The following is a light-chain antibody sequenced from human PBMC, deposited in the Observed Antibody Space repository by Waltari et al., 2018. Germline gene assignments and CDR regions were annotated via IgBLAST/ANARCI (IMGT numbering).Light chain of an antibody. CDR2: GTS. CDR1: QSVSSSF. Sequence: EIVLTQSPVTLSLSPGERATLSCRASQSVSSSFLTWYQQKPGQAPRLRIYGTSTRATGIPDRFSGSGSATDFTLTISRLEPEDLAVYYCQQHGTSPWTFGQGTKVEIK. J-gene: IGKJ1*01. CDR3: QQHGTSPWT. V-gene: IGKV3-20*01.